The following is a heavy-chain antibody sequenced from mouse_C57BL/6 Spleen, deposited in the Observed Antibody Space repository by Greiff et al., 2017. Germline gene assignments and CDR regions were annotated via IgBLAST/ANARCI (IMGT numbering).Heavy chain of an antibody. CDR2: IRSKSNNYAT. CDR1: GFSFNTYA. D-gene: IGHD2-4*01. J-gene: IGHJ4*01. V-gene: IGHV10-1*01. Sequence: EVKLVESGGGLVQPKGSLKLSCAASGFSFNTYAMNWVRQAPGKGLEWVARIRSKSNNYATYYADSVKDRFTISRDDSESMLYLQMNNLKTEDTAMYYCVRFDYDRYYYAMDYWGQGTSVTVSS. CDR3: VRFDYDRYYYAMDY.